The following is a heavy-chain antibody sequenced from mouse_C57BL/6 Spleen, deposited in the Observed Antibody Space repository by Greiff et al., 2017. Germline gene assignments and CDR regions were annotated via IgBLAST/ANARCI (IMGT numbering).Heavy chain of an antibody. CDR2: IWSGGST. D-gene: IGHD1-1*01. J-gene: IGHJ4*01. V-gene: IGHV2-2*01. Sequence: VKLVESGPGLVQPSQSLSITCTVSGFSLTSYGVHWVRQSPGKGLEWLGVIWSGGSTDYNAAFISRLSISKDNSKSQVFFKMNSLQADDTAIYYWARNSYEEDMGYAMDYWGQGTSVTVSS. CDR1: GFSLTSYG. CDR3: ARNSYEEDMGYAMDY.